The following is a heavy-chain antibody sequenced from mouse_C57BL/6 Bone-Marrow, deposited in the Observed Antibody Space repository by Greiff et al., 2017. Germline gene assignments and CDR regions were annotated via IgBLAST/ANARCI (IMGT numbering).Heavy chain of an antibody. CDR1: GFTFSDYY. J-gene: IGHJ3*01. Sequence: EVKLVESGGGLVQPGGSLKLSCATSGFTFSDYYMYWVRQTPERRLGWVAYISNGGGSTYYPDTVKGRFTISRDNAKNTLYLQMSRLKSEDTAMYYCARRAGNYGLFAYWGQGTLVTVSA. V-gene: IGHV5-12*02. CDR2: ISNGGGST. D-gene: IGHD2-1*01. CDR3: ARRAGNYGLFAY.